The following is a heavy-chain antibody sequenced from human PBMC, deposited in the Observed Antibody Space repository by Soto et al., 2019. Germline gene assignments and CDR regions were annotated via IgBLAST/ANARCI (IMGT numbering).Heavy chain of an antibody. CDR1: GFTFSSYA. D-gene: IGHD3-9*01. J-gene: IGHJ4*02. Sequence: GGSLRLSCAASGFTFSSYAMSWVRQAPGKGLEWVSAISGSGGSTYYADSVKGRFTISRDNSKNTLYLQMNSLRAEDTAVYYCAKDPGSLRYFDWLAYYFDYWGQGTLVTVSS. CDR2: ISGSGGST. V-gene: IGHV3-23*01. CDR3: AKDPGSLRYFDWLAYYFDY.